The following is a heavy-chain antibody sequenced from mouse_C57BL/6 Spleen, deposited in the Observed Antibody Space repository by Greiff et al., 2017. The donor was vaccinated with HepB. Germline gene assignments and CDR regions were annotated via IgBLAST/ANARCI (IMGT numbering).Heavy chain of an antibody. CDR3: ARGGQLRPYFDY. Sequence: QVQLQQPGTELVKPGASVKLSCKASGYTFTSSWMHWVKQRPGQGLEWIGNINPSNGGTNYNEKFKSKATLTVDKSSSTAYMQLSSLTSEDSAVYYCARGGQLRPYFDYWGQGTTLTVSS. D-gene: IGHD3-2*02. V-gene: IGHV1-53*01. CDR1: GYTFTSSW. CDR2: INPSNGGT. J-gene: IGHJ2*01.